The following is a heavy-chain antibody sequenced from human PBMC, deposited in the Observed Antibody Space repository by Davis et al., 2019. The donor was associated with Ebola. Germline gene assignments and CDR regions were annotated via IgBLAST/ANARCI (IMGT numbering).Heavy chain of an antibody. Sequence: MPGGSLRLSCAVYGGSFSGYYWSWIRQPPGRGLEWIGEINHSGSTNYSPSLESRVSISVDTSKNQFSLRLNSVTAADTAVYYCARGRYVVVVPSTSYYSYAMDVWGQGTTVTVSS. CDR2: INHSGST. D-gene: IGHD2-15*01. V-gene: IGHV4-34*01. CDR3: ARGRYVVVVPSTSYYSYAMDV. J-gene: IGHJ6*02. CDR1: GGSFSGYY.